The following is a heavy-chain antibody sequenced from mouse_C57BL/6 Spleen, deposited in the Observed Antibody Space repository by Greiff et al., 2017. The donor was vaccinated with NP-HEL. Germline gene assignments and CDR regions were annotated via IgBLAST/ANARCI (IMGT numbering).Heavy chain of an antibody. D-gene: IGHD1-1*01. CDR1: GYTFTDYE. CDR2: IDPETGGT. J-gene: IGHJ4*01. Sequence: QVQLQQSGAELVRPGASVTLSCKASGYTFTDYEMHWVKQTPVHGLEWIGAIDPETGGTAYNQKFKGKAILTADKSSSTAYMELRSLTSEDSAVYYCTIFITTVVATGTRDAMDYWGQGTSVTVSS. V-gene: IGHV1-15*01. CDR3: TIFITTVVATGTRDAMDY.